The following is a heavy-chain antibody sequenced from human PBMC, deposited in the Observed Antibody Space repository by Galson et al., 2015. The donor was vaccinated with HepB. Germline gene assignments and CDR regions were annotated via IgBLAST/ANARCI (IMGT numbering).Heavy chain of an antibody. CDR2: VYYTGST. D-gene: IGHD3-10*01. Sequence: LSLTCTVSGASISSYYWNWIRQPPGKGLEWIGYVYYTGSTNYNPSLKSRVTISVDTSKNQFSLKLSSVTAADTAVYYCARASSGSYNNVKYFFQYWGLGTLVTVSS. CDR3: ARASSGSYNNVKYFFQY. V-gene: IGHV4-59*01. J-gene: IGHJ4*02. CDR1: GASISSYY.